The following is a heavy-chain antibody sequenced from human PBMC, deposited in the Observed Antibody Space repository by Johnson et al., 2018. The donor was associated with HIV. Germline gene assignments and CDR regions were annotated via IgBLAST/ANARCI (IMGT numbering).Heavy chain of an antibody. Sequence: QVQLVESGGGVVQPGRSLRLSCAASGFAFSNFGMHWVRQAPGKGLEWVAVTSYDGSNKYYADSVKGRFTISRDNSKNTLYLQMNSLRAEDTAVYYCARDRGVAVVIATEGGAFDIWGQGTMVTVSS. D-gene: IGHD2-21*01. CDR1: GFAFSNFG. CDR2: TSYDGSNK. J-gene: IGHJ3*02. CDR3: ARDRGVAVVIATEGGAFDI. V-gene: IGHV3-30*03.